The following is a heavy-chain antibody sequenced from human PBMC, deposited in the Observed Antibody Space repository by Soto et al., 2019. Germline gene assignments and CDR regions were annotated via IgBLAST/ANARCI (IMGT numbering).Heavy chain of an antibody. CDR3: ARATTLFYYYYYYMDV. Sequence: PGGSVRLSCAASGFTFSSYWMSWVRQAPGKGLEWVANIKQDGSEKYYVDSVKGRFTISRDNAKNSLYLQMNSLRAEDTAVYYCARATTLFYYYYYYMDVWGKGTTVTVSS. CDR2: IKQDGSEK. V-gene: IGHV3-7*04. J-gene: IGHJ6*03. D-gene: IGHD1-7*01. CDR1: GFTFSSYW.